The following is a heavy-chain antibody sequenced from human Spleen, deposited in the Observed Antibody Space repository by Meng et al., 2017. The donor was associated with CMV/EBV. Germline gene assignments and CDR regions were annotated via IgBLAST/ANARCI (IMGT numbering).Heavy chain of an antibody. CDR1: GASMITNDR. Sequence: SGASMITNDRWSWVRQAPGRGLVWIGEVSHSGSTNYNPSLKSRVTISIDKSKNQFSLKLTSVTAADAAVYYCARNNEGGTYPGYFDSWGQGTLVTISS. J-gene: IGHJ4*02. V-gene: IGHV4-4*02. D-gene: IGHD1-26*01. CDR3: ARNNEGGTYPGYFDS. CDR2: VSHSGST.